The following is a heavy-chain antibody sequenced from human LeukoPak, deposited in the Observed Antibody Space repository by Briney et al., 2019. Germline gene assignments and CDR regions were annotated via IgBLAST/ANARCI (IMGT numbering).Heavy chain of an antibody. Sequence: ASVKVSCKASGYTFTSYDINWVRQATGQGLEWMGWMNPNSGNTGYAQKFQGRVTMTTDTSTNTAYMELTSLRSDDTAVYYCARYGCNSLACYEDYWGQGTLVTVSS. J-gene: IGHJ4*02. V-gene: IGHV1-8*01. CDR1: GYTFTSYD. CDR2: MNPNSGNT. D-gene: IGHD2-15*01. CDR3: ARYGCNSLACYEDY.